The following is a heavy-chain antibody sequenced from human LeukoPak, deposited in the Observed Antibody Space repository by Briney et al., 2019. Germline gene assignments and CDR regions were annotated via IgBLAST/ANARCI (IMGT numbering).Heavy chain of an antibody. CDR3: ARDAGVTYYDFWSGSGDYMDV. CDR2: IKQDGSEK. V-gene: IGHV3-7*01. Sequence: PGGSLRLSCAASGFTFSSYWMSWVRQAPGKGLEWVANIKQDGSEKYYVDSVKGRFTISRDNAKNSLYLQMNSLRAEDTAVYYCARDAGVTYYDFWSGSGDYMDVWGKGTTVTVSS. D-gene: IGHD3-3*01. J-gene: IGHJ6*03. CDR1: GFTFSSYW.